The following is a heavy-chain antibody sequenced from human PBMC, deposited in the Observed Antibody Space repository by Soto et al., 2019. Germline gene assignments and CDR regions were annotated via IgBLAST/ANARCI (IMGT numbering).Heavy chain of an antibody. J-gene: IGHJ5*02. CDR3: ARHPERIAEIGWFDP. V-gene: IGHV3-48*01. Sequence: GGSLRLSGAASGFTFISYSMNWVRQAPGKGLEWVSYISSSSSTIYYADSVKGRFTISRDNAKNSLYLQMNSLRAEDTAVYYCARHPERIAEIGWFDPWGQGP. CDR2: ISSSSSTI. D-gene: IGHD6-13*01. CDR1: GFTFISYS.